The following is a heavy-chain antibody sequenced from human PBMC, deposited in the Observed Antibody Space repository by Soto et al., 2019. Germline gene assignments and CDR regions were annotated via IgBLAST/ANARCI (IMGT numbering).Heavy chain of an antibody. CDR1: GYTFTSYG. CDR2: ISAYNGNT. Sequence: RASVKVSCKASGYTFTSYGISWVRQAPGQGLEWMGWISAYNGNTNYAQKLQGRVTMTTDTSTSTAYMELRSLRSDDTAVYYCARERVDIVVVPAATRIYGMDVWGQGTTVTVSS. J-gene: IGHJ6*02. CDR3: ARERVDIVVVPAATRIYGMDV. D-gene: IGHD2-2*01. V-gene: IGHV1-18*04.